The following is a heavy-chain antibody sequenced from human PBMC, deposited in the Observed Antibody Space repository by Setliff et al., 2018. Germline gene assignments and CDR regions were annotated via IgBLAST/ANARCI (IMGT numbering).Heavy chain of an antibody. V-gene: IGHV4-39*07. CDR2: VYFSGYT. CDR3: ARVDFTMLQGVLGQ. J-gene: IGHJ1*01. CDR1: GGSVSSTSHY. Sequence: SETLSLTCNVSGGSVSSTSHYWGWIRQPPGKGMEWLGSVYFSGYTYYNPSLSGRVTISIDTSKNQFSLRLTSVTAADTAVYYCARVDFTMLQGVLGQWGQGTLVTVSS. D-gene: IGHD3-10*01.